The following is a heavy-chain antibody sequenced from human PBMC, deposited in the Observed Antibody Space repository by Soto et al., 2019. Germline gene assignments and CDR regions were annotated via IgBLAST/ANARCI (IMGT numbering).Heavy chain of an antibody. CDR2: MNPNSGNT. CDR1: GYTFTSYD. CDR3: ARVEAGYQLLSNWFDP. J-gene: IGHJ5*02. V-gene: IGHV1-8*01. D-gene: IGHD2-2*01. Sequence: GASVKVSCKASGYTFTSYDINWVRQATGQGLEWMGWMNPNSGNTGYAQKFQGRVTMTRNTSISTAYMELSSLRSEDTAVYYCARVEAGYQLLSNWFDPRGQGLLVTVSS.